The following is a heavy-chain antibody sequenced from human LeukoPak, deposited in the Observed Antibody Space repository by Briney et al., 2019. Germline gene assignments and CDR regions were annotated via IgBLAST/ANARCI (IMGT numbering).Heavy chain of an antibody. CDR1: GYTFTGYY. V-gene: IGHV1-18*04. CDR3: ARDKPQNMVRGVPFDY. CDR2: ISAYNGNT. J-gene: IGHJ4*02. Sequence: ASVKVSCKASGYTFTGYYMHWVRQAPGQGLEWMGWISAYNGNTNYAQKLQGRVTMTTDTSTSTAYMELRSLRSDDTAVYYCARDKPQNMVRGVPFDYWGQGTLVTVSS. D-gene: IGHD3-10*01.